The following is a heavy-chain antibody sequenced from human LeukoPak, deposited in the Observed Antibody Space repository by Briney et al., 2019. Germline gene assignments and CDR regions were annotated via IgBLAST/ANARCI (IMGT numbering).Heavy chain of an antibody. CDR3: ASLTYYDILTGYDYYFDY. CDR2: IIPIFGTV. J-gene: IGHJ4*02. Sequence: GASVKVSCKASGGTFSSYAISWVRQAPGQGLEWMGGIIPIFGTVNYAQKFQGRVTITADESTSTAYMELSSLRSEDTAVYYCASLTYYDILTGYDYYFDYWGQGTLVTVSS. V-gene: IGHV1-69*13. D-gene: IGHD3-9*01. CDR1: GGTFSSYA.